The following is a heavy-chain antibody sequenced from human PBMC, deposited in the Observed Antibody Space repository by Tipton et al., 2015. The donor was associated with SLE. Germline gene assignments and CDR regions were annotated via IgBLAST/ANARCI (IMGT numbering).Heavy chain of an antibody. D-gene: IGHD4-17*01. CDR2: IYTSGST. CDR1: GGSISSHY. CDR3: ARMTTVTTFDY. Sequence: TLSLTCTVSGGSISSHYWSWIRQPAGKGLEWVGHIYTSGSTNYNPSLKSRVTISVDTSKNQFSLKLSSVTAADTAVYYCARMTTVTTFDYWGQGTLVTVSS. V-gene: IGHV4-4*07. J-gene: IGHJ4*02.